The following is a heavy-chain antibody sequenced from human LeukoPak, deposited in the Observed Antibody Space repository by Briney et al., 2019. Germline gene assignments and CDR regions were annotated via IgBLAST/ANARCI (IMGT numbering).Heavy chain of an antibody. D-gene: IGHD5-12*01. V-gene: IGHV1-2*02. CDR1: GYTFTGYY. J-gene: IGHJ4*02. CDR2: INPNSGGT. Sequence: GASVKVSCKASGYTFTGYYMHWVRQAPGQGLEWMGWINPNSGGTNYAQKLQGRVTMTRDTSISTAYMELSRLRSDDTAVYYCARDRGDSGWNFDYWGQGTLVTVSS. CDR3: ARDRGDSGWNFDY.